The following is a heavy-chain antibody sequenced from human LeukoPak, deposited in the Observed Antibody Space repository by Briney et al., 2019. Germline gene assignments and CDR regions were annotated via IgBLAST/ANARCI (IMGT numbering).Heavy chain of an antibody. V-gene: IGHV4-39*01. CDR1: GGSRNSRSYF. J-gene: IGHJ4*02. CDR2: IHDSGST. Sequence: SETLSLPCSVSGGSRNSRSYFWGWVPQPPRKGLEGIGSIHDSGSTDYNPSLKSRVTISVDTSKNQFSLKLSSVTAADTAVYYCARLYGGNSNNYYCDYWGQGTLVTVSS. D-gene: IGHD4-23*01. CDR3: ARLYGGNSNNYYCDY.